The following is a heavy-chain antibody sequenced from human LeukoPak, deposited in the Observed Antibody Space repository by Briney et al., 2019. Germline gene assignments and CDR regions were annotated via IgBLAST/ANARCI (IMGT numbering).Heavy chain of an antibody. CDR2: ISRSSSYI. CDR1: GFTFSSYS. CDR3: ARDGAAGPYFDY. V-gene: IGHV3-21*01. Sequence: GGSLRLSCADSGFTFSSYSMNWVRQAPGKGLEWVSSISRSSSYIYYADSVKGRLTISRDNAKNSLYLQMHSLRAEDTAVYYCARDGAAGPYFDYWGQGTLVTVSS. D-gene: IGHD6-13*01. J-gene: IGHJ4*02.